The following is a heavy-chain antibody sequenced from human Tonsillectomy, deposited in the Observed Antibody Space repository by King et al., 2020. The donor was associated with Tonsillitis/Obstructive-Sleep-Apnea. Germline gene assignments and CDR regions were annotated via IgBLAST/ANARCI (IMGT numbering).Heavy chain of an antibody. CDR1: GYTFTSYG. D-gene: IGHD3-10*01. J-gene: IGHJ6*03. Sequence: QLVQSGPEVKKPGASVRLSCKASGYTFTSYGISWVRQAPGQGLEWMGWINAYNGNRNYAQKLQVRVTMTTDTSTSTAYMELRSLRFDDTAVYYCARVVVYGYGSGESYYYMDVWGKGTTVTVSS. CDR2: INAYNGNR. V-gene: IGHV1-18*01. CDR3: ARVVVYGYGSGESYYYMDV.